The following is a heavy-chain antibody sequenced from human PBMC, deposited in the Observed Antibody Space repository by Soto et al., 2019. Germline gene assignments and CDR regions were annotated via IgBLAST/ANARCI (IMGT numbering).Heavy chain of an antibody. CDR3: AKDLPVGGYSGYDSLDPPLPGADY. CDR2: ISGSGGST. D-gene: IGHD5-12*01. CDR1: GFTFSSYA. J-gene: IGHJ4*02. V-gene: IGHV3-23*01. Sequence: GGSLRLSCAASGFTFSSYAMSWVRQAPGKGLEWVSAISGSGGSTYYADSVKGRFTISRDNSKNTLYLQMNSLRAEDTAVYYCAKDLPVGGYSGYDSLDPPLPGADYWGQGTLVTVSS.